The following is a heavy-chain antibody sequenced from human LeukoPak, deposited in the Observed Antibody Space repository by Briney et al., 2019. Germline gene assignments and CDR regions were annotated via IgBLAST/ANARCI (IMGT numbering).Heavy chain of an antibody. CDR2: IYYSGST. Sequence: SETLSLTCTVSGVSISNYYWSWIRQPPGKGLEWIGYIYYSGSTNYNPSLKSRVTISVDTSKNQFSLKLSSVTAADTAVYYCARVHSSGYYLATYYFDYWGQGTLVTVSS. D-gene: IGHD3-22*01. V-gene: IGHV4-59*01. CDR3: ARVHSSGYYLATYYFDY. CDR1: GVSISNYY. J-gene: IGHJ4*02.